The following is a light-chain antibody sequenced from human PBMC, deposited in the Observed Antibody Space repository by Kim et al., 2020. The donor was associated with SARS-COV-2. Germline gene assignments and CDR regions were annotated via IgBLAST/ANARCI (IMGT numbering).Light chain of an antibody. CDR2: KVS. V-gene: IGKV2-30*01. CDR3: MQGKHWPFT. Sequence: ASGASRSSQSLAYRGGSSYLTWYLQRPGQAPRRLIYKVSKLESGVPDRFSGSGSGTDFTLQISRVEAEDVGVYYCMQGKHWPFTFGPGTKVDIK. J-gene: IGKJ3*01. CDR1: QSLAYRGGSSY.